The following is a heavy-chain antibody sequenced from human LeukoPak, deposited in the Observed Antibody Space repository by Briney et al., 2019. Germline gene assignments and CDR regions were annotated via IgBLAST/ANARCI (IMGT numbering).Heavy chain of an antibody. Sequence: ASVKVSCKASGYTFTGYYMHWVRQAPGQGLEWMGWINPNSGGTNYAQKFQGRVTMTRDTSISTAYMELSRLRSDDTAVYYCARAGINYDSSGLGGFDPWGQGTLVTVSS. CDR3: ARAGINYDSSGLGGFDP. CDR2: INPNSGGT. CDR1: GYTFTGYY. V-gene: IGHV1-2*02. J-gene: IGHJ5*02. D-gene: IGHD3-22*01.